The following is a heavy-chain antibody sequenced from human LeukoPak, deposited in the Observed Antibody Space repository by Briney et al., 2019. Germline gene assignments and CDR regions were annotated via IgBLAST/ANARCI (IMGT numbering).Heavy chain of an antibody. Sequence: GGSLRLSCAASGFTFSSYAMSWVRQAPGKGLEWVSAISGSGGSTYYADSVKGRFTISRDNSKNTLYLQMSSLRAEDTAVYYCAKDLYGSGSYYADYWGQGTLVTVSS. J-gene: IGHJ4*02. D-gene: IGHD3-10*01. CDR1: GFTFSSYA. CDR3: AKDLYGSGSYYADY. V-gene: IGHV3-23*01. CDR2: ISGSGGST.